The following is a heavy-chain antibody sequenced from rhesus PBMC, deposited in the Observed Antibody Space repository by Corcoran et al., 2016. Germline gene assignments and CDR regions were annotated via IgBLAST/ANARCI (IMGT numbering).Heavy chain of an antibody. CDR3: ARGPGYCTGSGCYADWYFDL. V-gene: IGHV1S2*01. CDR1: GYTFTDYY. Sequence: QVQLVQSGAEVKKPGSSVKVSCKASGYTFTDYYMHCARQAPRQGLEWMGWINPYNRNTEYAQKFQGRVTMTRDTSTSTAYREVSRLGSEDTAVYYCARGPGYCTGSGCYADWYFDLWGPGTPITISS. CDR2: INPYNRNT. D-gene: IGHD2-21*01. J-gene: IGHJ2*01.